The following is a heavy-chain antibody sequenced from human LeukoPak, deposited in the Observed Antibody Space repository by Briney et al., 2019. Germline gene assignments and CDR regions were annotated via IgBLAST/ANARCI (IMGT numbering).Heavy chain of an antibody. D-gene: IGHD2-8*01. V-gene: IGHV4-39*01. CDR3: AGSDCTNGVCRYLRVFDY. CDR2: IYYSGST. Sequence: SETLSLTCTVSGGSISSSSYCWGWIRQPPGKGLEWIGSIYYSGSTYYNPSLKSRVTISVDTSKNQFSLKLSSVTAADTAVYYCAGSDCTNGVCRYLRVFDYWGQGTLVTVSS. J-gene: IGHJ4*02. CDR1: GGSISSSSYC.